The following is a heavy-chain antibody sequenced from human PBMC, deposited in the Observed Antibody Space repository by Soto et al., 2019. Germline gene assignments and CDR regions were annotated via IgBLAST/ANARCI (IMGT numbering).Heavy chain of an antibody. CDR2: IYYSGST. CDR1: GGSISSGDYY. D-gene: IGHD4-17*01. CDR3: ARTNYGGNSEQNDY. V-gene: IGHV4-30-4*01. Sequence: SETLSLTCTVSGGSISSGDYYWSWIRQPPGKGLEWIGYIYYSGSTYYNPSLKSRVTISVDTSKNQFSLKLSSVTAADTAVYYCARTNYGGNSEQNDYWGQGTLVTVSS. J-gene: IGHJ4*02.